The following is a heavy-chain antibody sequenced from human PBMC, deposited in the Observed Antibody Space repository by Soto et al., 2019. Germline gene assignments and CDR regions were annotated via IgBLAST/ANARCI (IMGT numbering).Heavy chain of an antibody. CDR3: AKGPRAGYYDSGTFYSSVP. V-gene: IGHV4-38-2*01. CDR1: GHSISDGYY. D-gene: IGHD3-10*01. Sequence: SETLSLTCAVSGHSISDGYYWGWVRQPPGKGLEWIGRVYQSGTTSSNPSLKSRITISLDTSKNQFSQKRTSVTAADTAVYYCAKGPRAGYYDSGTFYSSVPWGQGTLVIVSS. J-gene: IGHJ5*02. CDR2: VYQSGTT.